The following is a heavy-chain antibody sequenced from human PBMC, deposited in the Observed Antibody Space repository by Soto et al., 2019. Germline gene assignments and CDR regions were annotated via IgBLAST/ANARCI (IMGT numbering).Heavy chain of an antibody. J-gene: IGHJ3*02. V-gene: IGHV4-59*08. CDR3: ASRWGEVCDI. CDR2: IYYSGST. D-gene: IGHD1-26*01. Sequence: QVQLQESGPGLVKPSENLSLTCTDSVGSISSYYWSWIRQPPGKGLEWIGYIYYSGSTNYNPSLKSRITISVDTSNPQSSLCVSSVPAADPDVYYCASRWGEVCDICGQGTMVTVSS. CDR1: VGSISSYY.